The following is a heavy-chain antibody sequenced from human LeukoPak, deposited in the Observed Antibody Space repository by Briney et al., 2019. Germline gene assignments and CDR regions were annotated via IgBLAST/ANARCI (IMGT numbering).Heavy chain of an antibody. D-gene: IGHD4-17*01. V-gene: IGHV1-24*01. J-gene: IGHJ6*03. Sequence: ASVKVSCKVSGYTLTELSMHWVRQAPGKGFEWMGRFDPEKGETIYAQKFQGRVTMTEDTSTDTAYMELSSLRSEDTAVYYCARGCKTVTPKKGYYYYYMDVWGKGTTVTVSS. CDR2: FDPEKGET. CDR3: ARGCKTVTPKKGYYYYYMDV. CDR1: GYTLTELS.